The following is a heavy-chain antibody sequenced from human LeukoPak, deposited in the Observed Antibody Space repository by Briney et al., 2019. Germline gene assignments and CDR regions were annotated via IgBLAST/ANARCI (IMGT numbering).Heavy chain of an antibody. CDR2: IYYSGNT. CDR1: GDSISTYY. V-gene: IGHV4-59*08. D-gene: IGHD2-15*01. CDR3: ARFRYCSGRTCYSDASDI. J-gene: IGHJ3*02. Sequence: PSETLSLTCTVSGDSISTYYWSWIRQSPGKGLEWIGYIYYSGNTNYKPPLKSRVTISVDTSKNQFSLKLSSVTAADTAMYYCARFRYCSGRTCYSDASDIWGQGTMVTVSS.